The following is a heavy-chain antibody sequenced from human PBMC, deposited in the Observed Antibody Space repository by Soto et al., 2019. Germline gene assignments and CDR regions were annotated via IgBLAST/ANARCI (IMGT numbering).Heavy chain of an antibody. Sequence: QVQLVQSGAEVKKPGSSVKVSCKASGGTFSSYAISWVRQAPGQGLEWMGGIIPIFGTANYAQKFQGRVTITADKSTSTAYMELSSLRSEDTAVYYCARARAPYSSSWYAYFDYWGQGTLVTVSS. CDR3: ARARAPYSSSWYAYFDY. D-gene: IGHD6-13*01. CDR2: IIPIFGTA. J-gene: IGHJ4*02. CDR1: GGTFSSYA. V-gene: IGHV1-69*06.